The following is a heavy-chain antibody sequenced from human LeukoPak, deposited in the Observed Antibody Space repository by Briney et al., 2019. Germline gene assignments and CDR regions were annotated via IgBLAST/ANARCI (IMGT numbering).Heavy chain of an antibody. V-gene: IGHV4-31*03. CDR3: ARGPDILTGYYPYYFDY. Sequence: SETLSLTCTVSGGSISSGGYYWSWIRQHPGKGLEWIGYIYYSGSTYYNPSLKSRVTISVDTSKNQSSLKLSSVTAADTAVYYCARGPDILTGYYPYYFDYWGQGTLVTVSS. D-gene: IGHD3-9*01. J-gene: IGHJ4*02. CDR2: IYYSGST. CDR1: GGSISSGGYY.